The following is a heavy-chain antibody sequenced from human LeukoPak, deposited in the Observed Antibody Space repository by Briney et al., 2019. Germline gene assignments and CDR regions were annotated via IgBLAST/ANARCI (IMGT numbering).Heavy chain of an antibody. D-gene: IGHD6-13*01. CDR1: GFTFSSYS. Sequence: PGGSLRLSCAASGFTFSSYSMNWVRQASGKGLEWVSSISSSSSYIYYADSVKGRFTISRDNAKNSLYLQMNSLRAEDTAVYYCARDGIAAAGREVDYYYYMDVWGKGTTVTVSS. V-gene: IGHV3-21*01. J-gene: IGHJ6*03. CDR3: ARDGIAAAGREVDYYYYMDV. CDR2: ISSSSSYI.